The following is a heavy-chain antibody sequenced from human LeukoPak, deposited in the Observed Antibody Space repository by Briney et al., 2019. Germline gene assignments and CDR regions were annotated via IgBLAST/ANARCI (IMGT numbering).Heavy chain of an antibody. CDR1: GGSVSSGSYY. V-gene: IGHV4-61*01. Sequence: SETLSLTCTVSGGSVSSGSYYWTWIRQPPGEGLEWIGYISYSGSTNYNPSLKSRVTISVDTSKNQFSLNLSSVTAADTAVYYCARRGSGGRSFDIWGQGTMVTVSS. CDR2: ISYSGST. J-gene: IGHJ3*02. CDR3: ARRGSGGRSFDI. D-gene: IGHD2-15*01.